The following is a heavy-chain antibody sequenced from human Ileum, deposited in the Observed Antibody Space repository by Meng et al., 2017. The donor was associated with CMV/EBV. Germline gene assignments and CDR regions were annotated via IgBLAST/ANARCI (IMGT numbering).Heavy chain of an antibody. CDR2: INPDGSGG. CDR1: GFAFSSYW. D-gene: IGHD2-15*01. CDR3: ARPPGRMFDY. Sequence: GGSLRLSCAVSGFAFSSYWMTWVRQAPGKGLEWVANINPDGSGGQHVDSVKGRFTISRDNARNSLYLQMDSLRVEDTAVYYCARPPGRMFDYWGQGTLVTVSS. V-gene: IGHV3-7*01. J-gene: IGHJ4*02.